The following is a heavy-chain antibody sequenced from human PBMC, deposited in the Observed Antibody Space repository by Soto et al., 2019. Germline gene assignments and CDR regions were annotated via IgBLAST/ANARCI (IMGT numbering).Heavy chain of an antibody. V-gene: IGHV1-18*01. CDR2: ISAYNGNT. Sequence: ASVKVSCKASGGTFSSYAISWVRQAPGQGLEWMGWISAYNGNTNYAQKLQGRVTMTTDTSTSTAYMELRSLRSDDTAVYYCARGRPYCTNGVCYIAYFDYWGQGTLVTVSS. D-gene: IGHD2-8*01. CDR1: GGTFSSYA. CDR3: ARGRPYCTNGVCYIAYFDY. J-gene: IGHJ4*02.